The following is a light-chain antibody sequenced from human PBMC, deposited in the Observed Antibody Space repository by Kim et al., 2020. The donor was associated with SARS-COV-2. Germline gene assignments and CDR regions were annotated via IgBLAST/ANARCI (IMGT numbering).Light chain of an antibody. CDR1: RSDVGNYND. CDR3: CSYAGSYTMM. J-gene: IGLJ3*02. CDR2: DVK. Sequence: QSVTISCTGTRSDVGNYNDVSWYQQHPGKVPKLMIYDVKKRPSGVPDRFSGSKSGNTASLTISGLQAEDEADYYCCSYAGSYTMMFGGGTQLTVL. V-gene: IGLV2-11*03.